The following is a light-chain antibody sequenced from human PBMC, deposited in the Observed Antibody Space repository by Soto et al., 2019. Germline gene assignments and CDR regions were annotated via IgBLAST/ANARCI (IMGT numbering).Light chain of an antibody. CDR2: DVS. V-gene: IGLV2-11*01. CDR3: CSHAGSYTYV. Sequence: QSVLTQPRSVSGSPGQSVTISCTGTSSDVGGYNYVSWYQQHPGKAPKLMIYDVSKRPSGVPDRFSGSKSGNTASLTISGLQAEDEDDYYCCSHAGSYTYVFGTGTKVTVL. J-gene: IGLJ1*01. CDR1: SSDVGGYNY.